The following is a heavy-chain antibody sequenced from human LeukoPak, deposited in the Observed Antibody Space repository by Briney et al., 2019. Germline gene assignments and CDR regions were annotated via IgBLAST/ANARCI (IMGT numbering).Heavy chain of an antibody. CDR3: AGSKSSSARFQL. D-gene: IGHD2-15*01. CDR1: GFTFDDYA. J-gene: IGHJ1*01. CDR2: ISWNSGSI. V-gene: IGHV3-9*01. Sequence: GGSLRLSCAASGFTFDDYAMHWVRQAPGKGLEWVSGISWNSGSIGYADSVKGRFTISRDNAKNSVYLQMNSLRVEDTAVYYCAGSKSSSARFQLWGQGTLVTVSS.